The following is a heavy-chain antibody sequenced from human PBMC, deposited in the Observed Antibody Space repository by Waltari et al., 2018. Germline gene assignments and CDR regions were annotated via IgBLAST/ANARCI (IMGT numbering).Heavy chain of an antibody. J-gene: IGHJ4*02. CDR2: IYHSGRT. Sequence: QVQLQESGPGLVKPSETLSLTCAVSAYSISSGHYWGWIRQPPGKGLEWVGTIYHSGRTFYNPSLNSRVTISVDTSSNQFSLKLTSVTAADTAVYYCTADYSNYVDQFDYWGQGSLVTVSS. V-gene: IGHV4-38-2*01. D-gene: IGHD4-4*01. CDR3: TADYSNYVDQFDY. CDR1: AYSISSGHY.